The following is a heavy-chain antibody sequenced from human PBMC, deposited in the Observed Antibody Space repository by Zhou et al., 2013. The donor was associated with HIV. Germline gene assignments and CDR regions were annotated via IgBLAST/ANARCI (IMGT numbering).Heavy chain of an antibody. D-gene: IGHD3-10*01. Sequence: QVQLVQSGAEVKKPGASVKVSCKASGYTFTGYYMHWVRQAPGQGLEWMGWINPNSGGTNYAQKFQGRVTMTRDTSISTAYMELSRLRSDDTAVYYCARVIGAKWFGELNDAFDIWGQGTMVTVSS. CDR1: GYTFTGYY. CDR3: ARVIGAKWFGELNDAFDI. J-gene: IGHJ3*02. CDR2: INPNSGGT. V-gene: IGHV1-2*02.